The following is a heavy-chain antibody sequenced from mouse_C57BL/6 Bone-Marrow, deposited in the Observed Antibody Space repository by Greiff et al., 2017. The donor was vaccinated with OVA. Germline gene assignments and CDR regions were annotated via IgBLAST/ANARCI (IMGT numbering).Heavy chain of an antibody. J-gene: IGHJ3*01. CDR3: ARHRGDYYGSSYAWFAY. D-gene: IGHD1-1*01. CDR1: GFTFSSYG. CDR2: ISSGGSYT. Sequence: DVQLVESGGDLVKPGGSLKLSCAASGFTFSSYGMSWVRQTPDKRLEWVATISSGGSYTYYPDSVKGRFTISRDNAKNTLYLQMSSLKSEDTAMYYCARHRGDYYGSSYAWFAYWGQGTLVTVSA. V-gene: IGHV5-6*01.